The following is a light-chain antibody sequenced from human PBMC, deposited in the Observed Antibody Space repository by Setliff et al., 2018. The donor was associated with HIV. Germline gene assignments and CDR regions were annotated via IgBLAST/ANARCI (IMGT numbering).Light chain of an antibody. CDR3: HSYDSRLSGYV. CDR2: GNN. Sequence: QSVLTQPPSVSGAPGQTVTISCTGSNSDIGADSDVHWYQQLPGTAPKLLIYGNNNRPSWVPDRFSGSKSGTSASLAITGLQAEDEADYYCHSYDSRLSGYVFGTGTKVTVL. J-gene: IGLJ1*01. CDR1: NSDIGADSD. V-gene: IGLV1-40*01.